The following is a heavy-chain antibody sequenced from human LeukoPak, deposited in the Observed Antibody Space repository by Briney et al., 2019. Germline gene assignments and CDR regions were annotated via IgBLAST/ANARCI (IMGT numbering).Heavy chain of an antibody. CDR3: ARCAGYCSSTSCYHDAFDI. D-gene: IGHD2-2*01. CDR2: INPNSGGT. Sequence: ASVKVSCKASGYTFTGYYMHWVRQAPGQGLEWMGWINPNSGGTNYAQKFQGRVTMTRDTSISTAYMELSRLRSDDTAVYYCARCAGYCSSTSCYHDAFDIWGQGTMVTVSS. V-gene: IGHV1-2*02. CDR1: GYTFTGYY. J-gene: IGHJ3*02.